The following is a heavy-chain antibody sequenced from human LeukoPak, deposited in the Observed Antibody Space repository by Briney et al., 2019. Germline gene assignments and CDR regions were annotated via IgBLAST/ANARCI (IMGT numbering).Heavy chain of an antibody. J-gene: IGHJ4*02. CDR1: GFTFSSYG. CDR3: AKDAKYCSSTSCYQYFDY. V-gene: IGHV3-30*02. D-gene: IGHD2-2*01. CDR2: MRYDGSNK. Sequence: PGGSLRLSCAASGFTFSSYGMHWVRQAPGKGLEWVAFMRYDGSNKYYADSVEGRFTVSRDNSKNTLYLQMNSLRAEDTAVYYCAKDAKYCSSTSCYQYFDYWGQGTLVTVSS.